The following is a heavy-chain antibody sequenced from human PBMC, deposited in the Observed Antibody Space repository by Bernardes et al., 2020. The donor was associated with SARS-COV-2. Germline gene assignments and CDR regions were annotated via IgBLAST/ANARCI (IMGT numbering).Heavy chain of an antibody. Sequence: SETLSLTCSVSGDSVGSGDYYWSWIRQPPGEGLEWIGHIYFNENSNNKPSGESRVTAYNPALASRVTVSVDASTNSFSLKMTSVIAADTAVYYCARASGTHYRTNNWFDPWGQGTLVTVSS. CDR3: ARASGTHYRTNNWFDP. CDR2: IYFNENS. D-gene: IGHD1-26*01. V-gene: IGHV4-61*03. J-gene: IGHJ5*02. CDR1: GDSVGSGDYY.